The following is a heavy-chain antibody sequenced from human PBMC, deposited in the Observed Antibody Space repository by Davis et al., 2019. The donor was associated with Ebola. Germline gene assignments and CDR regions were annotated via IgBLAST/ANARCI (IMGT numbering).Heavy chain of an antibody. Sequence: GESLKISCSASGFTFGSHTMHWVRQAPGKGLEWVAVISYDGSNKYYADSVKGRFTISRDNSKNTLYLQMNSVRAEDTAVYYCARDGGYYDFWSGYRHYYYYGMDVWGQGTTVTVSS. V-gene: IGHV3-30*04. CDR1: GFTFGSHT. CDR3: ARDGGYYDFWSGYRHYYYYGMDV. CDR2: ISYDGSNK. D-gene: IGHD3-3*01. J-gene: IGHJ6*02.